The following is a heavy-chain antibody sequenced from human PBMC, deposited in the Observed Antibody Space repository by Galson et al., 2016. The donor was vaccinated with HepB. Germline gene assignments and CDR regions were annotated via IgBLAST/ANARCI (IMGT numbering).Heavy chain of an antibody. V-gene: IGHV3-7*03. D-gene: IGHD2-2*01. Sequence: SLRLSCAASGFTFSRYWMSWVRQAPGKGLEWVANIKGDGGDTYYVESVRGRFTISRDNAKNSLYLQMSSLRVEDTAVYYCAGMPDVWGKGTTVTVSS. J-gene: IGHJ6*04. CDR1: GFTFSRYW. CDR3: AGMPDV. CDR2: IKGDGGDT.